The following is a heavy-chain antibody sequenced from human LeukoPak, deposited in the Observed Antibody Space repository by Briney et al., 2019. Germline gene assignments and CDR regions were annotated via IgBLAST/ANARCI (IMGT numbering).Heavy chain of an antibody. CDR1: GFTFSSYW. D-gene: IGHD5-12*01. CDR3: AKWSGYGDY. CDR2: ISASGGTT. Sequence: PGGSLRLSCAASGFTFSSYWMTWVRQAPGKGLEWVSAISASGGTTYDADSVKGRFTISRDNSKNTVYLQMNSLRVEDTAIYYCAKWSGYGDYWGQGTLVTVSS. J-gene: IGHJ4*02. V-gene: IGHV3-23*01.